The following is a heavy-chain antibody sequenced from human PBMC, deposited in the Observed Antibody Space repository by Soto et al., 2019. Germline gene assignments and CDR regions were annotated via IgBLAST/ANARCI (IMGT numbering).Heavy chain of an antibody. CDR3: ARAMPTAGYIDFDQ. Sequence: QVDLVQSGAEVKEPGASVRISCEASGYTFTSYGIHWVRQAPGQRLEWMGWINTGSSNTRYSPEFQARVTITRDTSASTAYMELNSLRPEDTAVYYCARAMPTAGYIDFDQWGQGTLVTVSS. CDR1: GYTFTSYG. D-gene: IGHD3-9*01. J-gene: IGHJ4*02. V-gene: IGHV1-3*04. CDR2: INTGSSNT.